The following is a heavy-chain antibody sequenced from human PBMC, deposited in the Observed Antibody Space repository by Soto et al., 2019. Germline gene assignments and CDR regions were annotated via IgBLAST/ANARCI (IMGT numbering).Heavy chain of an antibody. CDR2: ISWDGLAQ. J-gene: IGHJ4*02. CDR3: AKETIQVGGPNYFDY. Sequence: VQLVESGGGVVQPGRSLRLLCEASGFSFSRYGIHWFRQAPGMGLVWVAVISWDGLAQYYADSVKRRFTIPRDNSQSTLYLQMNSLRTEDTAIYYCAKETIQVGGPNYFDYWGQGAMVTVSS. D-gene: IGHD1-1*01. V-gene: IGHV3-30*18. CDR1: GFSFSRYG.